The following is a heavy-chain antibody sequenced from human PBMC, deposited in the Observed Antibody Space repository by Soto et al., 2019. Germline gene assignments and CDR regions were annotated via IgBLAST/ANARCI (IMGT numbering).Heavy chain of an antibody. D-gene: IGHD1-26*01. J-gene: IGHJ6*02. CDR2: ISNNGSVK. CDR1: GYTFSSYS. V-gene: IGHV3-7*05. Sequence: GGSLRLSCEASGYTFSSYSMNWVRQAPGKGLEWVSYISNNGSVKYYVDSVKGRFTISRDNAKNSLYLQMNSLRAEDTAVYYCARDSGLYYYYYGMDVWGQGTTVTVSS. CDR3: ARDSGLYYYYYGMDV.